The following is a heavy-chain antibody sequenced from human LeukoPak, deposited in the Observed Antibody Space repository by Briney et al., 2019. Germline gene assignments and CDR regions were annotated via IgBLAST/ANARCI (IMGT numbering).Heavy chain of an antibody. V-gene: IGHV3-48*03. J-gene: IGHJ4*02. D-gene: IGHD1-26*01. CDR2: ISSSGSTI. Sequence: GGSLRLSCAASGFTFSSYEMNWVRQAPGKGLEWVSYISSSGSTIYYADSVKGRFTISRDNAKNSLYLQMNSLRAEDTAAYYCASALGSVGATKDYWGQGTLVTVSS. CDR3: ASALGSVGATKDY. CDR1: GFTFSSYE.